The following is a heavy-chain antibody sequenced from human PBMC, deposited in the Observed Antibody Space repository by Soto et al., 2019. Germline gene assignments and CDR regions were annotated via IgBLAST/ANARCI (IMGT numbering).Heavy chain of an antibody. D-gene: IGHD1-26*01. Sequence: EVQLVESGGGLVQPGGSLRLSCAASGFTFSSYWMHWVRHVPGKGLVWVSHIDSDGNYTTDADSVKGRFTISRDNAKNTVYLQINSLSAEATAVYYCVRDDVGVGIDYGGLGTLVTVAA. CDR1: GFTFSSYW. CDR2: IDSDGNYT. CDR3: VRDDVGVGIDY. J-gene: IGHJ4*02. V-gene: IGHV3-74*03.